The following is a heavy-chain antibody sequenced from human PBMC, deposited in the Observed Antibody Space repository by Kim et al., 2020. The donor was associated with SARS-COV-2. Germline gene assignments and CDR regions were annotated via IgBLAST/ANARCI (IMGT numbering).Heavy chain of an antibody. CDR2: IYPGDSDT. V-gene: IGHV5-51*01. CDR3: ARLDPGTTGTTYGVYYYYGMDV. D-gene: IGHD1-1*01. Sequence: GESLKISCKGSGYSFTSYWIGWVRQMPGKGLEWMGIIYPGDSDTRYSPSFQGQVTISADKSISTAYLQWSSLKASDTAMYYCARLDPGTTGTTYGVYYYYGMDVWGQGTTVTVSS. J-gene: IGHJ6*02. CDR1: GYSFTSYW.